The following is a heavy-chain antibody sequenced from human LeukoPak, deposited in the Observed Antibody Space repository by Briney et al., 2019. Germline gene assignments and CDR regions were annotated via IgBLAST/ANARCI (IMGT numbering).Heavy chain of an antibody. CDR2: ISYDASNK. V-gene: IGHV3-30*18. CDR1: GFTFSSYG. Sequence: GGSLRLSCAASGFTFSSYGMHWVRQSPGKGLEWVAVISYDASNKFYADFVKGRFTISRDNSKNTMFLQMNRLRPEDAAVYYCAKAPVTTCRGAFCYPFDYWGLGTLVTVSS. D-gene: IGHD2-15*01. CDR3: AKAPVTTCRGAFCYPFDY. J-gene: IGHJ4*02.